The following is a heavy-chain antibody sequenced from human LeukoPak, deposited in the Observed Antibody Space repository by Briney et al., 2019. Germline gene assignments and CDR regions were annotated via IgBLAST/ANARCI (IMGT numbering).Heavy chain of an antibody. V-gene: IGHV1-2*02. J-gene: IGHJ4*02. CDR1: GYTFTGYY. CDR3: ASVLTYYYDSSGSGAFDY. D-gene: IGHD3-22*01. Sequence: WASVKVSCKASGYTFTGYYMHWVRQAPGQGLGWMGWINPNSGGTNYAQKFQGRVTMTRDTSISTAYMELSRLRSDDTAVHYCASVLTYYYDSSGSGAFDYWGQGTLVTVPS. CDR2: INPNSGGT.